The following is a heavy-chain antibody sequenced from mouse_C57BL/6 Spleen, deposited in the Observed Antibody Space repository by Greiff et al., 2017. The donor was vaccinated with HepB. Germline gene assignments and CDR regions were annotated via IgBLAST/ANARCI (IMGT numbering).Heavy chain of an antibody. CDR3: ARGYDYDENFDY. D-gene: IGHD2-4*01. CDR2: ISYDGSN. J-gene: IGHJ2*01. V-gene: IGHV3-6*01. Sequence: EVKLMESGPGLVKPSQSLSLTCSVTGYSITSGYYWNWIRQFPGNKLEWMGYISYDGSNNYNPSLKNRISITRDKSKNQFFLKLNSVTTEDTATYYCARGYDYDENFDYWGQGTTLTVSS. CDR1: GYSITSGYY.